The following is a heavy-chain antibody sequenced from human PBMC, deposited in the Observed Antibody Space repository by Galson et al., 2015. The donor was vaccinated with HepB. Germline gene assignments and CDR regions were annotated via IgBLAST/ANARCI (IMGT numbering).Heavy chain of an antibody. CDR2: VSGYNGHT. J-gene: IGHJ4*02. Sequence: VKVSCKASGYAFTTFGISWVRQAPGQGLEWMGWVSGYNGHTNYAQKLQGRVSMTTDTSTSTAYMELRSLRSDDTAVYYCARVAGHSYGFDYWGQGTLVTVSS. D-gene: IGHD5-18*01. V-gene: IGHV1-18*01. CDR1: GYAFTTFG. CDR3: ARVAGHSYGFDY.